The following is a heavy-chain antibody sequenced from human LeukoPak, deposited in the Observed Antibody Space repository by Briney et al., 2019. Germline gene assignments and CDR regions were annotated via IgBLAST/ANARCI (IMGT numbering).Heavy chain of an antibody. CDR2: ISAYNGNT. CDR3: ARIVPGIAAAGTFDP. CDR1: GYTFSSYG. D-gene: IGHD6-13*01. V-gene: IGHV1-18*01. J-gene: IGHJ5*02. Sequence: ASVKVSCKASGYTFSSYGISWVRQAPGQGLEWMGWISAYNGNTNYAQKLQGRVTMTTDTSTSTAYMELRSLGSDDTAVYYCARIVPGIAAAGTFDPWGQGTLVTVSS.